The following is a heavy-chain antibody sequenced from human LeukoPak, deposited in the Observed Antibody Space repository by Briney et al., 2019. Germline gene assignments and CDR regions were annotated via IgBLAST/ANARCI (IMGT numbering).Heavy chain of an antibody. CDR3: ARVGVDYGDYIYGMDV. Sequence: GRSLRLSCAASGFTFSSYGMHWVRQAPGKGLEWVAVIWYDGSNKYYADSVKGRFTISRDNSKNTLYLQMNSLRAEDTAVYHCARVGVDYGDYIYGMDVWGQGTTVTVSS. J-gene: IGHJ6*02. CDR1: GFTFSSYG. CDR2: IWYDGSNK. V-gene: IGHV3-33*01. D-gene: IGHD4-17*01.